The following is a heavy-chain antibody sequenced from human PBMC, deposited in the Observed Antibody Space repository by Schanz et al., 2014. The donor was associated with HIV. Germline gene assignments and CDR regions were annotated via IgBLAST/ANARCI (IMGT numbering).Heavy chain of an antibody. CDR3: ANTEYPYSSSSDYYYGMDV. Sequence: QVQLVESGGGVVQPGKSLRLSCVASGFTFSSYGIHWVRQAPGKGLEWVAVIWYDGSNKYYADSVKGRFTISKDNSKNTLYLQMNSLRAQDTAVYYCANTEYPYSSSSDYYYGMDVWGQGTTVTVSS. V-gene: IGHV3-33*06. CDR2: IWYDGSNK. D-gene: IGHD6-6*01. J-gene: IGHJ6*02. CDR1: GFTFSSYG.